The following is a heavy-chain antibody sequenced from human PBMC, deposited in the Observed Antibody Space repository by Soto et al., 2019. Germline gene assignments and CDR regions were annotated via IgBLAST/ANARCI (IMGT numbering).Heavy chain of an antibody. CDR1: GFTFSSYA. D-gene: IGHD2-2*01. Sequence: GGSLRLSCAASGFTFSSYAMSWVRQAPGKGLEWVSGFSGSGGGTYYADSVEDRFTISRDNSKNTLYLQMNSLRAEDTAVYYCAKGAGSTSLHYYMDVWGKGTTVTVSS. J-gene: IGHJ6*03. CDR3: AKGAGSTSLHYYMDV. CDR2: FSGSGGGT. V-gene: IGHV3-23*01.